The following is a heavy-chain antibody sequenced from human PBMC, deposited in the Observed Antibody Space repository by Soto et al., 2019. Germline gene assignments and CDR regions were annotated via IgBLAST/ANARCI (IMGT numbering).Heavy chain of an antibody. J-gene: IGHJ4*02. CDR2: INAGNGNT. V-gene: IGHV1-3*05. Sequence: QVQLVQSGAEEKKPGASVKVSCKASGYTFTSYAMHWVRQAPGQRLEWMGWINAGNGNTKYSQKFQGRVTITRDTSASTVYMELSSLRSEETAVYYCARVSGWYFLDYWGQGTLVTVSS. D-gene: IGHD6-19*01. CDR1: GYTFTSYA. CDR3: ARVSGWYFLDY.